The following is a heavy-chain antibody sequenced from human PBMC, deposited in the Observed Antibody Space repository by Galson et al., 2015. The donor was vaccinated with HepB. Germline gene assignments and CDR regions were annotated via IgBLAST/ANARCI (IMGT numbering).Heavy chain of an antibody. J-gene: IGHJ5*02. Sequence: ETLSLTCTVSGGSISSSSYYWGWIRQPPGKGLEWIGSIYYSGSTYYNPSLKSRVTISVDTSKNQFSLKLSSVTAADTAVYYCARAGYSGNWFDPWGQGTLVTVSS. CDR1: GGSISSSSYY. V-gene: IGHV4-39*07. CDR2: IYYSGST. D-gene: IGHD6-13*01. CDR3: ARAGYSGNWFDP.